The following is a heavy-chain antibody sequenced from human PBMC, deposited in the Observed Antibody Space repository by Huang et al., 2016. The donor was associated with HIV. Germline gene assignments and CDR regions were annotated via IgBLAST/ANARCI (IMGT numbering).Heavy chain of an antibody. Sequence: QVRLEQWGPNLLKPSDTLSLKCAVYGGSFSDYFWTWIRQSPVKGLEWIGEVNHRGSATHNPSLRSRVSMSVDSLKNQFYLNLTSVTAADTAVYFCARPKMTATPSDSSWSYFDFWGRGTPVTVSS. J-gene: IGHJ4*02. D-gene: IGHD3-10*01. CDR3: ARPKMTATPSDSSWSYFDF. V-gene: IGHV4-34*01. CDR1: GGSFSDYF. CDR2: VNHRGSA.